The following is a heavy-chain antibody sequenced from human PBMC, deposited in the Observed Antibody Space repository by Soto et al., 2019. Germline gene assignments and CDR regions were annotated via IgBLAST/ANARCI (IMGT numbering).Heavy chain of an antibody. CDR2: IDYSGAI. Sequence: SETLSLTCNASGGSISSTSYAWGWIRQSPGKGLEWIGTIDYSGAIYYNPSLKSRVTISVDTSRNQFSLKLSSVTAADTAVYYCARRGYMDVWGKGTTVTVSS. CDR1: GGSISSTSYA. V-gene: IGHV4-39*07. J-gene: IGHJ6*03. CDR3: ARRGYMDV. D-gene: IGHD3-10*01.